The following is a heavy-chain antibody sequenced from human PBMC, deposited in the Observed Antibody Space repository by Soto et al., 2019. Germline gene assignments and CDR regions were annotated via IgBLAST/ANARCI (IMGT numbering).Heavy chain of an antibody. CDR2: IYNEFT. V-gene: IGHV3-66*01. CDR1: GFTVTEIY. D-gene: IGHD2-15*01. J-gene: IGHJ3*02. Sequence: EVQLVESGGGLVQPGGSLRLSCVASGFTVTEIYMNWVRQAPGKGLEWVSVIYNEFTDYADSVRGRFSISTDSSKNALYVQMNSLRAEDSAVYYCVREPRYRSGCSCSIMGDAVDIWGQGTMVTVSS. CDR3: VREPRYRSGCSCSIMGDAVDI.